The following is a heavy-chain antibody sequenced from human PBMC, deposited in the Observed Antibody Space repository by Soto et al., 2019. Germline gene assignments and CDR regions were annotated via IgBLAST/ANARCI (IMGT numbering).Heavy chain of an antibody. J-gene: IGHJ4*02. CDR1: GGTFSSYA. CDR3: ARNVRWFGDLWGHFDY. CDR2: IIPIFGTA. D-gene: IGHD3-10*01. Sequence: QVQLVQSGAEVKKPESSVKVSCKASGGTFSSYAISWVRQAPGQGLEWMGGIIPIFGTANYAQKFQGRVTITADESTSTAYMELSSLRSEDTAVYYCARNVRWFGDLWGHFDYWGQGTLVTVSS. V-gene: IGHV1-69*01.